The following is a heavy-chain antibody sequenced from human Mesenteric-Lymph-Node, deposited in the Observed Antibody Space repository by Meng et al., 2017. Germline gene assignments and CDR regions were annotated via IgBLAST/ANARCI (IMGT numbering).Heavy chain of an antibody. CDR1: GFTFSSYG. D-gene: IGHD2-2*01. CDR2: IWYDGSNK. J-gene: IGHJ6*02. CDR3: ASPSRRYCSSTSCYEGMDV. V-gene: IGHV3-33*01. Sequence: GGSLRLSCAASGFTFSSYGMHWVRQAPGKGLEWVAVIWYDGSNKYYADSVKGRFTISRDNSKNTLYLQMNSLRAEDTAVYYCASPSRRYCSSTSCYEGMDVWGQGTTVTVSS.